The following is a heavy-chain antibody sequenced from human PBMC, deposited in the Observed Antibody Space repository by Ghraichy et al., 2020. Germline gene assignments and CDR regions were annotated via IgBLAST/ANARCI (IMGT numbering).Heavy chain of an antibody. CDR3: ARLVFPGDRIFDS. CDR2: IKQDGSEK. Sequence: GGSLRLSCVASGFTFSSYWMSWVRQAPGKGLEWVANIKQDGSEKFYVDSVKGRFTISRDNAKNSLFLHMNSLRAEDTAMFFCARLVFPGDRIFDSWGQGSLVTVSS. J-gene: IGHJ4*02. CDR1: GFTFSSYW. D-gene: IGHD2-21*01. V-gene: IGHV3-7*03.